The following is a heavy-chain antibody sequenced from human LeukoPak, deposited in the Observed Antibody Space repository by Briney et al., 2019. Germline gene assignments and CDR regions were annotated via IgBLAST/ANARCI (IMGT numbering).Heavy chain of an antibody. CDR1: GFTFSSYW. J-gene: IGHJ6*02. CDR2: INDDGSST. Sequence: SGRSLRLSCAASGFTFSSYWMHWVRQAPGKGLVWVSHINDDGSSTSYADSVKGRFTISRDNAKSTLYLQMSSLRAEDTAVYYCARNHSYYGMDVWGQGTTVTVSS. V-gene: IGHV3-74*01. CDR3: ARNHSYYGMDV.